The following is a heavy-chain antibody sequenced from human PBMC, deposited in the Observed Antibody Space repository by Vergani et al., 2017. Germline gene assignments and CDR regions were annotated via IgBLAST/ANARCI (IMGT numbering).Heavy chain of an antibody. D-gene: IGHD3-10*01. CDR3: ARGTVDYYGSGSFGLDALDI. V-gene: IGHV1-69*01. CDR2: IIPICGTA. Sequence: QVQLVQSGAEVKKPGSSVKVSCKASGGTFSSYAISWVRQAPGQGLEWMGGIIPICGTANYAQKFQGRVTITADESTSTAYMELSSLRTEDTAVYYCARGTVDYYGSGSFGLDALDIWGQGTMVTVSS. CDR1: GGTFSSYA. J-gene: IGHJ3*02.